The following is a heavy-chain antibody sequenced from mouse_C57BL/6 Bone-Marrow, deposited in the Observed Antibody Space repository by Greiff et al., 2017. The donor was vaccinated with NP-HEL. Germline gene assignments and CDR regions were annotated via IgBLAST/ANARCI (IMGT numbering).Heavy chain of an antibody. J-gene: IGHJ2*01. CDR3: ARSYYFDY. CDR1: GFTFSDYG. V-gene: IGHV5-17*01. Sequence: EVMLVESGGGLVKPGGSLKLSCAASGFTFSDYGMHWVRQAPEKGLEWVAYISRGSSTIYYADTVKGRFTISSDTANNTSFMQMNSQRSEDTAMYYCARSYYFDYWGQGTTLTVSS. CDR2: ISRGSSTI.